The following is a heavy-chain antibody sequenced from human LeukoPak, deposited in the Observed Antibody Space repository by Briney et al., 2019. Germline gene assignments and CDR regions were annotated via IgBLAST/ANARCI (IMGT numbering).Heavy chain of an antibody. CDR3: ARDDSSSSGDAFDI. J-gene: IGHJ3*02. CDR1: GYSFTSYG. V-gene: IGHV1-18*01. D-gene: IGHD6-6*01. Sequence: GASVKVSCKASGYSFTSYGLTWVRQAPGQGLEWMGWISAYNGNTNYAQKLQGRVTMTTDTSTSTAYMELRSLRSDDTAVYYCARDDSSSSGDAFDIWGQGTMVTVSS. CDR2: ISAYNGNT.